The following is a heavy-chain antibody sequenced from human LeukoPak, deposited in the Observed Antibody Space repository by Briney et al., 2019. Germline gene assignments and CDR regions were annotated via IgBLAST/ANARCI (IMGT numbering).Heavy chain of an antibody. CDR1: GFTFEDYA. J-gene: IGHJ4*02. CDR2: ISWNSGRI. D-gene: IGHD3-22*01. V-gene: IGHV3-9*01. CDR3: AKDMRWGYDSSGYHFDY. Sequence: PGRSLRLSCVVSGFTFEDYAMHWVRQVPGKGLEWVSGISWNSGRIGYADSAKGRFTISRANAENSLFLQMNSLRAEDTALYYCAKDMRWGYDSSGYHFDYWGQGTLVTVSS.